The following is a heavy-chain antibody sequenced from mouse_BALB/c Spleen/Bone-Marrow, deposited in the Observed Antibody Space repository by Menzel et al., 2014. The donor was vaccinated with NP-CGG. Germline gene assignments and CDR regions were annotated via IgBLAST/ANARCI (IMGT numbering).Heavy chain of an antibody. J-gene: IGHJ3*01. CDR3: ARYYSVSSLFGY. V-gene: IGHV14-3*02. D-gene: IGHD1-1*01. Sequence: VQLQQSGAELVKPGASVKLSCTASGFNIKDTYMYWVKQRPEQGLEWIGRIDPANGNTKYDPKFQNKATITADTTSNTAYLQLSSLTSEDTAVYYCARYYSVSSLFGYWGQGTLVTVSA. CDR1: GFNIKDTY. CDR2: IDPANGNT.